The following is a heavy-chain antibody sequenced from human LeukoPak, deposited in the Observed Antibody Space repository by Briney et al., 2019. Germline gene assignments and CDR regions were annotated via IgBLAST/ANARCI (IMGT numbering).Heavy chain of an antibody. Sequence: ASVKVSCKASGYTFTGYYIHWVRQAPGQGLEWMGWISAYNGNTNYAQKLQGRVTMTTDTSTSTAYMELRSLRSDDTAVYYCARSRSSGLFDYWGQGTLVTVSS. CDR2: ISAYNGNT. J-gene: IGHJ4*02. CDR3: ARSRSSGLFDY. CDR1: GYTFTGYY. V-gene: IGHV1-18*04. D-gene: IGHD6-19*01.